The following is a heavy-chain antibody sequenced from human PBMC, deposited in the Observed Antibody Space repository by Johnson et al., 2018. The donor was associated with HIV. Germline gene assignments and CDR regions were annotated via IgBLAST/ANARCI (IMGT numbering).Heavy chain of an antibody. CDR3: ARDESGSSWGPNYGAFDI. CDR1: GFIFSSYA. J-gene: IGHJ3*02. V-gene: IGHV3-30*04. D-gene: IGHD6-13*01. CDR2: ISHDGNNK. Sequence: QVQLVESGGGVVQPGRSLRLSCAASGFIFSSYAMHWVRQAPGKGLEWVAVISHDGNNKYYADSVKGRFTISRDNSKNTLYLQMNSLRAEDTALYSFARDESGSSWGPNYGAFDIWGQGTMVSVSS.